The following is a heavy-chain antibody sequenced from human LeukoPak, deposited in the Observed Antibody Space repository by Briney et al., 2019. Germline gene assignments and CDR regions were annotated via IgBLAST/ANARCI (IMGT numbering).Heavy chain of an antibody. CDR3: ARDERYCSGGSCYPGDY. V-gene: IGHV4-4*02. CDR1: GGSISSSNW. J-gene: IGHJ4*02. D-gene: IGHD2-15*01. CDR2: IYHSGST. Sequence: SETLSLTCAVSGGSISSSNWWSWVRQPPGKGLEWIGEIYHSGSTNYNPSLKSRVTISVDKSKNQFSLKLSSVTAADTAVYYCARDERYCSGGSCYPGDYWGQGTLVTVSS.